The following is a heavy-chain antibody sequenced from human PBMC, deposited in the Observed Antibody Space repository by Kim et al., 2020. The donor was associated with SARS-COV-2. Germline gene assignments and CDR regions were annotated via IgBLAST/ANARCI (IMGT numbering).Heavy chain of an antibody. V-gene: IGHV1-18*01. CDR2: ISAYNGNT. J-gene: IGHJ4*02. CDR3: ARDRGGVLTPDYFDY. CDR1: GYTFTSYG. Sequence: ASVKVSCKASGYTFTSYGISWVRQAPGQGLEWMGWISAYNGNTNYAQKLQGRVTMTTDTSTSTAYMGLRSLRSDDTAVYYCARDRGGVLTPDYFDYWGQGTLVTVSS. D-gene: IGHD3-10*01.